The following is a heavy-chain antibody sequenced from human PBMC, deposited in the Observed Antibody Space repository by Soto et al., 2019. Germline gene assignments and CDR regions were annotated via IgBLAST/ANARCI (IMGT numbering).Heavy chain of an antibody. D-gene: IGHD3-3*01. CDR3: ARGRYDFWSGYYKRAFDI. CDR2: MNPNSGNT. V-gene: IGHV1-8*01. J-gene: IGHJ3*02. Sequence: GASVKVSCKASGYTFTSYDINWVRQATGQGLEWMGWMNPNSGNTGYAQKFQGRVTMTRNTSISTAYMELSSLRSEDTAVYYCARGRYDFWSGYYKRAFDIWGQGTMVTVSS. CDR1: GYTFTSYD.